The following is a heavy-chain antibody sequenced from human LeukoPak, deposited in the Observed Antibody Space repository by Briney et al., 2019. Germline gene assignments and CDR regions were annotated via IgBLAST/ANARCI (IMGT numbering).Heavy chain of an antibody. Sequence: GESLKISCAASGFTFSDYYMNWIRQAPGKGLEWVSYIISSSTYTNYADSVKGRFTISRDNAKNSLYLQMNSLTAEDTAVYYCARRSTGNFDFWGQGTLVTVSS. CDR3: ARRSTGNFDF. CDR1: GFTFSDYY. V-gene: IGHV3-11*03. CDR2: IISSSTYT. J-gene: IGHJ4*02.